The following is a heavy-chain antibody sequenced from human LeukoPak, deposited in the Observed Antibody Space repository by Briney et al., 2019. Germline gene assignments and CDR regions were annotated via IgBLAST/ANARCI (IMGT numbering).Heavy chain of an antibody. J-gene: IGHJ6*02. D-gene: IGHD3-3*01. CDR1: GYTFTSYA. CDR2: INAGNGNT. CDR3: ARDWLRFLEWSTSGMDV. V-gene: IGHV1-3*01. Sequence: ASVKVSCKASGYTFTSYAMHWVRQAPGQRLEWMGWINAGNGNTKYSQKFQGRVTITRDTSASTAYMELSSLRSEDTAVYYCARDWLRFLEWSTSGMDVWGQGTTVTVSS.